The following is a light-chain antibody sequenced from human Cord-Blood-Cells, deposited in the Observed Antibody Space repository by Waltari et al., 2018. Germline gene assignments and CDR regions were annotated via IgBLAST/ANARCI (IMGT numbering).Light chain of an antibody. Sequence: QSALTQPASVSGSPGQSITISCPGTISDVGSYNLVSWYQQHPGKAPKLMIYEDSKRPSGVSNRFSGSKSGNTASLTISGLQAEDEADYYCCSYAGSYVFGTGTKVTVL. CDR1: ISDVGSYNL. CDR3: CSYAGSYV. V-gene: IGLV2-23*01. CDR2: EDS. J-gene: IGLJ1*01.